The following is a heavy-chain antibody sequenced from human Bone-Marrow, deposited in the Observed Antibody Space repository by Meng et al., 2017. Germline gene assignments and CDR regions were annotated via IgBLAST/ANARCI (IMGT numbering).Heavy chain of an antibody. D-gene: IGHD3-22*01. Sequence: ASVKVSCKASGYTFTSYAMHWVRQAPGQRLEWMGWINAGNGNTIYSQKFQGRVTITRDTSASTAYMVLSSLRSEDTTVYYCARGEYYDGSGYYRNNDAFDIWGQGTMVTVSS. CDR1: GYTFTSYA. J-gene: IGHJ3*02. V-gene: IGHV1-3*01. CDR2: INAGNGNT. CDR3: ARGEYYDGSGYYRNNDAFDI.